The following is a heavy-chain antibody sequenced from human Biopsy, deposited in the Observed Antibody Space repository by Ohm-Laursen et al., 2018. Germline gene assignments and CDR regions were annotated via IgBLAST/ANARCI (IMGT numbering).Heavy chain of an antibody. CDR2: IYYSGNT. CDR1: GAFIRDGSGTSY. D-gene: IGHD3-3*01. J-gene: IGHJ4*02. Sequence: SDTLSLTCSVSGAFIRDGSGTSYWNWIRQSPGKGLEWIGNIYYSGNTDYSPSLKSRVTISVDTSNNQFSLKLRSVTAADTAVYYCARQVDFWSGYVDYWGQGTLVAVSS. V-gene: IGHV4-39*01. CDR3: ARQVDFWSGYVDY.